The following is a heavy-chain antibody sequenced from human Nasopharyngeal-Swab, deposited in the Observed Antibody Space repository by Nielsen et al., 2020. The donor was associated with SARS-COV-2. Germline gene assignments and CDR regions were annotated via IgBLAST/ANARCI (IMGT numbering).Heavy chain of an antibody. V-gene: IGHV3-23*03. D-gene: IGHD5-18*01. Sequence: GVLKISCAASGFTFSSYAMSWVRQAPGKGLEWVSVIYSGGSSTYYADSVKGRFTISRDNSKNTLYLQMNSLRAEDTAVYYCAKEYGYSYGYLDYWGQGTLVTVSS. CDR2: IYSGGSST. CDR3: AKEYGYSYGYLDY. CDR1: GFTFSSYA. J-gene: IGHJ4*02.